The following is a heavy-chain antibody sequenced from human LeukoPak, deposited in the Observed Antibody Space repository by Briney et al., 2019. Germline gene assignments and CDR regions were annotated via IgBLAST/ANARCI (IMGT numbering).Heavy chain of an antibody. CDR1: GYNFNRYA. J-gene: IGHJ5*02. D-gene: IGHD3-3*01. Sequence: ASVKVSCKASGYNFNRYAINWVRQAPGQGLEWMGWISANNGNTNYAQSLRGRVTMTTDTSTSTAYMELRSLTTDDTAVYYCARSNDFWGGHLKGYWFDPWGQGTLVTVSS. CDR3: ARSNDFWGGHLKGYWFDP. CDR2: ISANNGNT. V-gene: IGHV1-18*01.